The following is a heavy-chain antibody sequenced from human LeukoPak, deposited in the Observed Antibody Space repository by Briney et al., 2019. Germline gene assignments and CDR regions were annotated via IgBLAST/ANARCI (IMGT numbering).Heavy chain of an antibody. J-gene: IGHJ4*02. D-gene: IGHD3-16*02. Sequence: ESGPTLVNPTQTLTLTCTFSGFSLSTSGVGVGWIRQPPGKALEWLALIYWDDDKRYSPSLKSRLTITKDTSKNQVVLTMTNMDPADTATYYCAHRMITFGGVIATRAFDYWGQGTLVTVSS. CDR2: IYWDDDK. CDR3: AHRMITFGGVIATRAFDY. V-gene: IGHV2-5*02. CDR1: GFSLSTSGVG.